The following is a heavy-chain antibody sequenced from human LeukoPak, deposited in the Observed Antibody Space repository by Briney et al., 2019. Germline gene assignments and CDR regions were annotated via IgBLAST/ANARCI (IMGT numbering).Heavy chain of an antibody. Sequence: GGSLRLSCAASGFTFSYYSMNWVRQAPGKGLEWVANIKQDGSEKYYVDSVKGRFTISRDNAKNSLYLQMNSLRAEDTAVYYCARVTRVVYGDFRFDPWGQGTLVTVSS. J-gene: IGHJ5*02. CDR1: GFTFSYYS. CDR3: ARVTRVVYGDFRFDP. D-gene: IGHD4-17*01. CDR2: IKQDGSEK. V-gene: IGHV3-7*01.